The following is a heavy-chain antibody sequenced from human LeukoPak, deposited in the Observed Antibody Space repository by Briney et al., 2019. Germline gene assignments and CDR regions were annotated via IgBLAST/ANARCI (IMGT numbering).Heavy chain of an antibody. Sequence: GESLKISCKASGYSFTTCWIAWARQMPGKGLEWMGIIYPGDSDTRYSPSFQGQVTISADKSISTAYLQWSSLKASDTAMYYCARQVAATNYFDYWGQGTLVTVSS. CDR1: GYSFTTCW. J-gene: IGHJ4*02. V-gene: IGHV5-51*01. D-gene: IGHD1-26*01. CDR3: ARQVAATNYFDY. CDR2: IYPGDSDT.